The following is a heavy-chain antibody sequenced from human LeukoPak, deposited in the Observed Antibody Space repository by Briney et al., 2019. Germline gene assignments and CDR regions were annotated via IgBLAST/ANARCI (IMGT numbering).Heavy chain of an antibody. D-gene: IGHD4-17*01. CDR1: GGSISGYY. V-gene: IGHV4-59*08. CDR3: ARQGMNTATFDY. J-gene: IGHJ4*02. Sequence: SETLSLTCTVSGGSISGYYWSWIRQPPGQGMEWLGYVYYSESTSYNPSLKSRVTISVDRSKNQFSLRLSSVTAADTAVYYCARQGMNTATFDYCGQGTLVTVSA. CDR2: VYYSEST.